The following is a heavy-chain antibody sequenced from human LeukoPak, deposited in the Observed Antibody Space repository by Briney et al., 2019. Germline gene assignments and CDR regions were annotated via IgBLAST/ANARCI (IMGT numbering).Heavy chain of an antibody. CDR3: ATFRFLGT. CDR2: IKPGGNEK. J-gene: IGHJ3*01. Sequence: PGGSLRLSCAASGFTFNNYWMTWVRQGPGKGLEWVANIKPGGNEKYYVDSVKGRFTISRDNVKNSLYLQMNSLRAEDTAIYYCATFRFLGTWGQGTMVTV. D-gene: IGHD3-3*01. CDR1: GFTFNNYW. V-gene: IGHV3-7*03.